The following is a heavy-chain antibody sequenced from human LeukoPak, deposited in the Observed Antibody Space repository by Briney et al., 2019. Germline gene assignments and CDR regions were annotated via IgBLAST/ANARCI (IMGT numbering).Heavy chain of an antibody. CDR1: GGSISSYY. V-gene: IGHV4-59*01. CDR2: IYYSGST. Sequence: SETLSLTCTVSGGSISSYYWSWIRQPPGKGLEWIGYIYYSGSTSYNPSLKSRVTISVDTSKNQFSLKLSSVTAADTAVYYCARDKYSSSWPHYYYYGMDVWGQGTTVTVSS. CDR3: ARDKYSSSWPHYYYYGMDV. D-gene: IGHD6-13*01. J-gene: IGHJ6*02.